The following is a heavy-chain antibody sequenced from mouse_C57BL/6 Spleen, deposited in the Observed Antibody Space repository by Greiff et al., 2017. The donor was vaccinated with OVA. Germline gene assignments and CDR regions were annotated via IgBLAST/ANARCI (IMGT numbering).Heavy chain of an antibody. CDR3: ARENGYYYYAMDY. V-gene: IGHV1-26*01. Sequence: VQLKQSGPELVKPGASVKISCKASGYTFTDYYMNWVKQSHGKSLEWIGDINPNNGGTSYNQKFKGKATLTVDKSSSTAYMELRSLTSEDSAVYYCARENGYYYYAMDYWGQGTSVTVSS. J-gene: IGHJ4*01. D-gene: IGHD2-3*01. CDR1: GYTFTDYY. CDR2: INPNNGGT.